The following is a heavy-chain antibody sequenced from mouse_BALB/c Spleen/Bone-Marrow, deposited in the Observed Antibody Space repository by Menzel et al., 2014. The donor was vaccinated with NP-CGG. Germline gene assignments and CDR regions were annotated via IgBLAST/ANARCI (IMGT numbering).Heavy chain of an antibody. CDR3: TTGFAY. Sequence: EVQGVESGGGLVQPGGSMKLSCIASGFTFSNYWMNWVRQSPEKGLDWVAEIRLKSHNYATHYAESVKGRFTISRDDSKSSVYLQMNTLRAGDTGIYFCTTGFAYWGQGTLVTVSA. CDR1: GFTFSNYW. J-gene: IGHJ3*01. V-gene: IGHV6-6*02. CDR2: IRLKSHNYAT.